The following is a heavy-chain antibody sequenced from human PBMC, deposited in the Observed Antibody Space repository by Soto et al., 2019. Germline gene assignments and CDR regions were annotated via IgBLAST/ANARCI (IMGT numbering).Heavy chain of an antibody. Sequence: GESLKISCKGSGYTFTRNWIGLVRQMPGKGLEWMGMIIHINSNTSYSPSSQGQVTISADNSISTAYLQWSSLKASDTAIYYCATPGSRDLNDFDVWGQGTMVTVSS. D-gene: IGHD2-21*02. CDR2: IIHINSNT. CDR3: ATPGSRDLNDFDV. J-gene: IGHJ3*01. V-gene: IGHV5-51*01. CDR1: GYTFTRNW.